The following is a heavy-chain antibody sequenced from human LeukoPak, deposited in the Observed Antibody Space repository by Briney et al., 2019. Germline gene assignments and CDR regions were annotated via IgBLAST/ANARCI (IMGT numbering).Heavy chain of an antibody. CDR3: ARDMIAAADTS. D-gene: IGHD6-13*01. CDR1: RYTFTGYY. CDR2: INPISGGT. J-gene: IGHJ5*02. Sequence: ASVKVSCMASRYTFTGYYIHWVRQAPGEGREGMGWINPISGGTNYAQKFQGRVTMTRDTTISTAYLELSRLRSDDTAVYYCARDMIAAADTSWGQGTLVTVSS. V-gene: IGHV1-2*02.